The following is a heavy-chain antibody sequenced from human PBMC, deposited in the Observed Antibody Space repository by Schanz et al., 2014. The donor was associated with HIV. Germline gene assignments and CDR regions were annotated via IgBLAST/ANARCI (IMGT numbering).Heavy chain of an antibody. Sequence: QVQLVQSGAEVKKPGASVKVSCKASGYTFTDYFVHWVRQAPGQGLEWMAWLKPNSGETKFARKFQGRVTMTRDTSISTAYMELSRLRSDDTAVYYCASDLSVYSSSSSVWGQGTTVTVSS. CDR3: ASDLSVYSSSSSV. V-gene: IGHV1-2*02. J-gene: IGHJ6*02. D-gene: IGHD6-13*01. CDR1: GYTFTDYF. CDR2: LKPNSGET.